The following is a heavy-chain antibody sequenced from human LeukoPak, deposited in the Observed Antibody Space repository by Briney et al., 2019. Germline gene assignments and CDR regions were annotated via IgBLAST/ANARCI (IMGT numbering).Heavy chain of an antibody. Sequence: ASVKVSCKASGGTFSSYAISWVRQAPGQGLEWMGWISAYNGNTNYAQKLQGRVTVTTDTSTSTAYMELRSLRSDDTAVYYCARVEQWLGDYWGQGTLVTVSS. CDR1: GGTFSSYA. CDR2: ISAYNGNT. V-gene: IGHV1-18*01. CDR3: ARVEQWLGDY. J-gene: IGHJ4*02. D-gene: IGHD6-19*01.